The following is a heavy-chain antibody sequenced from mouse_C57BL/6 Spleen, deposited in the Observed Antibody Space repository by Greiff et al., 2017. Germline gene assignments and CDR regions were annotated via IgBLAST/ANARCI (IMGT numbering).Heavy chain of an antibody. Sequence: VQLQQPGAELVKPGASVKLSCKASGYTFTSYWMHWVKQRPGQGLEWIGMIHPNSGSTNYNEKFKSKATLTVDKSSSTAYMQLSSLTSEDSAVYYCARRMTAQATGAMDYWGQGTSVTVSS. CDR1: GYTFTSYW. D-gene: IGHD3-2*02. J-gene: IGHJ4*01. CDR2: IHPNSGST. CDR3: ARRMTAQATGAMDY. V-gene: IGHV1-64*01.